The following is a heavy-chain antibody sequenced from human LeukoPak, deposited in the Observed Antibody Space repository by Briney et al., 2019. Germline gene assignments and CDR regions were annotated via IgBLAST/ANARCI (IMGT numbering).Heavy chain of an antibody. Sequence: ASETLSLTCAVYGGSFSGYYWSWIRQPPGKGLEWIGEINHSGSTNYNPSLKGRVTISVDTSKNQFSLKLSSVTAADTAVYYCARGPYSSGWYALGTFEFAYWGQGTLVTVSS. CDR1: GGSFSGYY. J-gene: IGHJ4*02. V-gene: IGHV4-34*01. CDR2: INHSGST. D-gene: IGHD6-19*01. CDR3: ARGPYSSGWYALGTFEFAY.